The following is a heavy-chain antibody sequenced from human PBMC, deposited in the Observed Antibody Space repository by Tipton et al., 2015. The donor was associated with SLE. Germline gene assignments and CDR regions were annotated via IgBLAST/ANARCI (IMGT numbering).Heavy chain of an antibody. V-gene: IGHV4-4*02. Sequence: TLSLTCAVSGGSIRSSNWWSWVRQPPGKGLEWIGEIHHSGSTNSNPSLKSRVTISLDPPKNQFSLKLSSVTAADTAVYYCARVSGGIAYMDVWGKGTTVTFSS. CDR2: IHHSGST. D-gene: IGHD6-13*01. CDR3: ARVSGGIAYMDV. J-gene: IGHJ6*03. CDR1: GGSIRSSNW.